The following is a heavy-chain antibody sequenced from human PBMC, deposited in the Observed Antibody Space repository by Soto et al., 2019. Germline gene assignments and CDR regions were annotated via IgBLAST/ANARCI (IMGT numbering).Heavy chain of an antibody. Sequence: PGGSLRLSCAASGFTFSDYYMSWIRQAPGKGLEWVSYISSSSSYTNYADSVKGRFTISRDNAKNSLYLQMNSLRAEDTAVYYCARGERYSSSSSFDYWGQGTLVTVSS. CDR2: ISSSSSYT. CDR3: ARGERYSSSSSFDY. CDR1: GFTFSDYY. D-gene: IGHD6-6*01. V-gene: IGHV3-11*06. J-gene: IGHJ4*02.